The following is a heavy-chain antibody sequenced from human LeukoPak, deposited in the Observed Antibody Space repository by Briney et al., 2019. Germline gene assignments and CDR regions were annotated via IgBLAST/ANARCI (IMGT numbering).Heavy chain of an antibody. J-gene: IGHJ4*02. CDR1: GGSISSRSYY. CDR2: IYYSGST. D-gene: IGHD2-2*01. V-gene: IGHV4-39*07. Sequence: SETLSLTCTVSGGSISSRSYYWGWIRQPPGEGLEWIGSIYYSGSTYYNPSLKSRVTISVDTSKNQFSLKLSSVTAADTAAYYCARDWIQLLLPGGFDYWGQGTLVTVSS. CDR3: ARDWIQLLLPGGFDY.